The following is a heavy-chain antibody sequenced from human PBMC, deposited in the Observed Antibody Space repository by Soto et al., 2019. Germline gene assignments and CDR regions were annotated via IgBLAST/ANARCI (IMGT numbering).Heavy chain of an antibody. CDR1: GGSVSSGSYY. V-gene: IGHV4-61*03. CDR2: IYYSGST. D-gene: IGHD2-15*01. J-gene: IGHJ4*02. Sequence: QVQLQESGPGLVKPSETLSLTCTVSGGSVSSGSYYWSWIRQPPGKGLEWIGYIYYSGSTNYNPSLKARLTISLDTSKNHFSLKLSSVTAADTAVYYCAKGYCSGGSCYGFDYWGQGTLVTVSS. CDR3: AKGYCSGGSCYGFDY.